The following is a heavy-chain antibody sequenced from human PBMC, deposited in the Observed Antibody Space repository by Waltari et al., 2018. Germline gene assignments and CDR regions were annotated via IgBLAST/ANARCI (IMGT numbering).Heavy chain of an antibody. CDR2: MSDSGEMR. CDR3: AKDRVPGIVVVFEY. J-gene: IGHJ4*02. CDR1: GFTFSAYA. Sequence: DVQLLESGGGLVQPGGSLRLSCVASGFTFSAYAMCWVRQAPGRGLGGVSGMSDSGEMRDAADSVKGRFTISRDNSKNTVYLDLKSLRAEDTAVYYCAKDRVPGIVVVFEYWGQGTLVTVSS. V-gene: IGHV3-23*01. D-gene: IGHD3-22*01.